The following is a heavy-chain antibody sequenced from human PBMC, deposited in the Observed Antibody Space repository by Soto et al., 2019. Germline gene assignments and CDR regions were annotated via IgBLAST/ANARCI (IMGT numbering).Heavy chain of an antibody. V-gene: IGHV3-7*01. CDR1: GFTFSAYW. CDR2: IKQAGSEK. CDR3: AREKRANGYFDY. J-gene: IGHJ4*02. Sequence: EVQLVESGGGLVQTGGSLRLSCAASGFTFSAYWMSWARQAPGKGLEWVANIKQAGSEKYYVDSVNGRFIISRDDAKNSLFLQVNSLRVEDTAVYYCAREKRANGYFDYWGQGTLVTVSS. D-gene: IGHD6-25*01.